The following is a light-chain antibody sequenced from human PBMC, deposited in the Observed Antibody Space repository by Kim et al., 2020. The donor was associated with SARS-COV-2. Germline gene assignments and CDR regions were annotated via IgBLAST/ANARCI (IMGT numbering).Light chain of an antibody. CDR1: QSVDSRN. CDR3: QQFGGSPPFT. V-gene: IGKV3-20*01. CDR2: EPS. Sequence: PGETPPFYCRARQSVDSRNVAASQKKPGQGPRPLIFEPSSRATGIPDRLSGSGSGTAFTLTISRLAPEDFAVYYCQQFGGSPPFTFGQGTRLEIK. J-gene: IGKJ5*01.